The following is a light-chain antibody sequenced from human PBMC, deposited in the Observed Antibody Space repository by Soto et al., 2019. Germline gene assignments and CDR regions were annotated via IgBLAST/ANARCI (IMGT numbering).Light chain of an antibody. J-gene: IGKJ2*01. CDR3: QQYNSYSPYT. CDR1: QSISSW. Sequence: DIQMTQSPSTLSASVGDRVTITCRASQSISSWLAWYQQEPGKAPKLLIYKASSLESGVPSRFSGSGSGTEFTLTISRLQPDDFATYYCQQYNSYSPYTFGQGTKLEIK. V-gene: IGKV1-5*03. CDR2: KAS.